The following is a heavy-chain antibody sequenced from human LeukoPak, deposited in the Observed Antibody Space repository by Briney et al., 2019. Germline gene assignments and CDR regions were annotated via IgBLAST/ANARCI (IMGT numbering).Heavy chain of an antibody. J-gene: IGHJ4*02. D-gene: IGHD6-19*01. CDR3: ARDSEAGTLLYYFDY. V-gene: IGHV3-74*01. CDR2: INSDGSST. Sequence: GGSLRLSCAASGFTFSSYWMHWVRQAPGKGLVWVSRINSDGSSTSYADSVKGRFTISRDNAKNTLYLQMNSLRAEDTAVYYCARDSEAGTLLYYFDYRGQGTLVTVSS. CDR1: GFTFSSYW.